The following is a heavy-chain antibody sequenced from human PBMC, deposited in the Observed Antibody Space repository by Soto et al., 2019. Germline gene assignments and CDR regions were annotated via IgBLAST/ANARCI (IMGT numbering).Heavy chain of an antibody. CDR3: AIYSDDSSHLMHLQTPLDFQQ. J-gene: IGHJ4*01. CDR1: GFTFRSYS. Sequence: GGSLRLSCAASGFTFRSYSMNWARQAPGKGLERVSYISSSSSTIYYADSVKSRFTISRDNAKNSLYLQMNSLRDDDTAVHYVAIYSDDSSHLMHLQTPLDFQQWGEVTLVTVAS. V-gene: IGHV3-48*02. CDR2: ISSSSSTI. D-gene: IGHD3-22*01.